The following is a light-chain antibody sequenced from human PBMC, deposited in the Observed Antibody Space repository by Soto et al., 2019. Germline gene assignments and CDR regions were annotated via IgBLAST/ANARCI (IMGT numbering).Light chain of an antibody. Sequence: EIVMTQSPATLSVSPGERATLSCRASQSVSSNLAWYQQKPGQAPRLLIYGASTRATGIPARFSGSGSGTEVTLTISSLQSEDFAVYYCQQCNNWPLTFGPGTKVDIK. CDR1: QSVSSN. CDR3: QQCNNWPLT. CDR2: GAS. V-gene: IGKV3-15*01. J-gene: IGKJ3*01.